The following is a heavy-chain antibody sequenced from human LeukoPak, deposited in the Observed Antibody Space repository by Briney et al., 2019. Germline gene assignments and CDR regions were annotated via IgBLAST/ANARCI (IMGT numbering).Heavy chain of an antibody. Sequence: GGSLRLSCAASGFTFSSHAMSWVRQAPGKGLEWVSAISGSGGSTYYADSVKGRFTISRDNSKNTLYLQMNSLRAEDTAVYYCAKDGYSSGWFNTYWGQGTLVTVSS. CDR2: ISGSGGST. CDR1: GFTFSSHA. D-gene: IGHD6-19*01. V-gene: IGHV3-23*01. CDR3: AKDGYSSGWFNTY. J-gene: IGHJ4*02.